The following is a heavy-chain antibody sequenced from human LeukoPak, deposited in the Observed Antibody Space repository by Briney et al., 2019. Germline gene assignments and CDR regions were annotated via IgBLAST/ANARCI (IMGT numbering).Heavy chain of an antibody. D-gene: IGHD6-13*01. J-gene: IGHJ5*02. CDR1: GGSISSSSYY. V-gene: IGHV4-39*07. CDR3: ARVVGYSSSWYWSDP. CDR2: IYYSGST. Sequence: SETLSLTCTVSGGSISSSSYYWGWIRQPPGKGLEWIGSIYYSGSTYYNPSLKSRVTISVDTSKNQFSLKLSSVTAADTAVYYCARVVGYSSSWYWSDPWGQGTLVTVSS.